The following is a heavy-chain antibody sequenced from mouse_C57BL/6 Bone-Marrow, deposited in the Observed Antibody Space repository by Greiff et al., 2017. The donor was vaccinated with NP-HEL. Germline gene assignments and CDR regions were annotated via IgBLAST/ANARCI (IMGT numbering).Heavy chain of an antibody. D-gene: IGHD1-1*01. CDR3: ARGGVFISYWYFDV. J-gene: IGHJ1*03. CDR1: GYTFTSYW. V-gene: IGHV1-59*01. Sequence: VQLQQPGAELVRPGTSVKLSCKASGYTFTSYWMHWVKQRPGQGLEWIGVIDPSDSYTNYNQKFKGKATLTVDTSSSTAYMQLSSLTSEDSAVYYCARGGVFISYWYFDVWGTGTTVTVSS. CDR2: IDPSDSYT.